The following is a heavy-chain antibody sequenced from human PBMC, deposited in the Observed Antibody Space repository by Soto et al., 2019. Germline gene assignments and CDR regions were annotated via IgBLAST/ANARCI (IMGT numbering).Heavy chain of an antibody. V-gene: IGHV4-34*01. CDR2: INHIGST. Sequence: QVQLQQWGAGLLKPSETLSLTCAVYGGSFSGYYWSWIRQPPGKGLEWIGEINHIGSTNYNPSLKRRVTNSIDTSTNQFSRKLSSGTAAGTAVYYCARGVAGQQLVEGSFVANYFDYWGQGTLVTVSS. CDR1: GGSFSGYY. CDR3: ARGVAGQQLVEGSFVANYFDY. J-gene: IGHJ4*02. D-gene: IGHD6-13*01.